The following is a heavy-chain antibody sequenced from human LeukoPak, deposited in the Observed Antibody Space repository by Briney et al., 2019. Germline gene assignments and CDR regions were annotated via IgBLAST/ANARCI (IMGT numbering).Heavy chain of an antibody. Sequence: GGSLRLSCAASGFTFSSYAMSWVRQAPGKGLEWVAVISYDGSNKYYADSVKGRFTISRDNSKNTLYLQLNSLRAEDTAVYYCARGKGGYCSGGSCYSDYWGQGTLVTVSS. CDR3: ARGKGGYCSGGSCYSDY. CDR2: ISYDGSNK. J-gene: IGHJ4*02. V-gene: IGHV3-30*03. D-gene: IGHD2-15*01. CDR1: GFTFSSYA.